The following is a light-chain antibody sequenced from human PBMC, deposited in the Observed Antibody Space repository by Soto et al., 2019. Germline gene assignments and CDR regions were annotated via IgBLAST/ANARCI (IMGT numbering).Light chain of an antibody. V-gene: IGLV2-14*01. Sequence: VLTQSASVSGSPGQSITISCTGTSSDVGSYNHVSWYQQHPGEVPKLIIFNVNDRPSGVSNRFSGSKSGNTASLTISGLQAEDEADYYCSSFTSSTTYVFGTGTKVTVL. J-gene: IGLJ1*01. CDR3: SSFTSSTTYV. CDR1: SSDVGSYNH. CDR2: NVN.